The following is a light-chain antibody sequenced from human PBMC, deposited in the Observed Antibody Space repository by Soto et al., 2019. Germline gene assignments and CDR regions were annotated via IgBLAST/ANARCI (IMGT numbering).Light chain of an antibody. V-gene: IGLV3-21*02. CDR1: NIASKI. J-gene: IGLJ1*01. CDR3: QSGDSSSDQYI. Sequence: SYELTQPPSVSVAPGQTARITCGGNNIASKIVHWYQQRPGQAPVLVLYDDSNRPSGMPARFSGSNSGSTATLTISSVEAGEEADYLCQSGDSSSDQYIFGDGTKVAVL. CDR2: DDS.